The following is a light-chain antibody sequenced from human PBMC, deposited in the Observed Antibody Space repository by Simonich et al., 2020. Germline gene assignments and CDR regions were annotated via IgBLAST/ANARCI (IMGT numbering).Light chain of an antibody. V-gene: IGKV3-11*01. J-gene: IGKJ4*01. CDR1: QSVRSY. CDR2: DAS. Sequence: EIVLTQSPATLSLSPGERATLSCRASQSVRSYIAWYQQKPGQARRLLIYDASNRAPGIPARFSGSGSGTDFTLTISSLEPEDFAVYYCQQRSNCPLTFGGGTKVEIK. CDR3: QQRSNCPLT.